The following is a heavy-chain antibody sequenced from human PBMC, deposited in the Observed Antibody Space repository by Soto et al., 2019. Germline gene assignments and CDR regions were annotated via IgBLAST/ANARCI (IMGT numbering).Heavy chain of an antibody. CDR3: ARDYEGYCSGGSCSSHYYYYYMDV. CDR2: IYYSGST. Sequence: SETLSLTCTVSGGSISSYYWSWIRQPPGKGLEWIGYIYYSGSTNYNPSLKSRVTISVDTSKNQFSLKLSSVTAADTAVYYCARDYEGYCSGGSCSSHYYYYYMDVWGKGTTVTVSS. V-gene: IGHV4-59*01. D-gene: IGHD2-15*01. CDR1: GGSISSYY. J-gene: IGHJ6*03.